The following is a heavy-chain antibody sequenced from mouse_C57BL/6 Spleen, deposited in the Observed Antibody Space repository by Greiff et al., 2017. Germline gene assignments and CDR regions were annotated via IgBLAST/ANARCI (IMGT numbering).Heavy chain of an antibody. CDR1: GYTFTSYW. CDR3: ARNGGGSNYYFDY. J-gene: IGHJ2*01. CDR2: IDPSDSYT. D-gene: IGHD1-1*01. Sequence: QVHVKQPGAELVKPGASVKLSCKASGYTFTSYWMQWVKQRPGQGLEWIGEIDPSDSYTNYNQKFKGKATLTVDTSSSTAYMQLSSLTSEDSAVYYCARNGGGSNYYFDYWGQGTTLTVSS. V-gene: IGHV1-50*01.